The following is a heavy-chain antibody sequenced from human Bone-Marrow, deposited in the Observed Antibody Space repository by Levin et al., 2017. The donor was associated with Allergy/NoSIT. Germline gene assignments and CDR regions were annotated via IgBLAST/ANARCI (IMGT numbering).Heavy chain of an antibody. D-gene: IGHD2-2*01. CDR3: ARGSYCSSTRCYLNPFDY. CDR2: VYYTVNT. V-gene: IGHV4-61*01. Sequence: SETLSLTCSVSGDSVSNVSYYWSWIRQPPGKGLEWIGYVYYTVNTNYNPSLKSRVTIAVDTSQNQFSLKLSSVTAADTAVYYCARGSYCSSTRCYLNPFDYWGRGTLVAVSS. CDR1: GDSVSNVSYY. J-gene: IGHJ4*02.